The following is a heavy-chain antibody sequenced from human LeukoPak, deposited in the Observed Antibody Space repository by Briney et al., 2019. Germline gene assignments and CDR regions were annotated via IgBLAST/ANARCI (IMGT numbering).Heavy chain of an antibody. CDR3: ARVAIFGVVSEYYYYYGVDV. Sequence: GGSLRLSCAASGFTFSSYWMSWVRQAPGKGLEWVANIKQDGSEKYYVDSVKGRFTISRDNAKNSLYLQMNSLRAEDTAVYYCARVAIFGVVSEYYYYYGVDVWGQGTTVTVS. CDR2: IKQDGSEK. J-gene: IGHJ6*02. V-gene: IGHV3-7*01. CDR1: GFTFSSYW. D-gene: IGHD3-3*01.